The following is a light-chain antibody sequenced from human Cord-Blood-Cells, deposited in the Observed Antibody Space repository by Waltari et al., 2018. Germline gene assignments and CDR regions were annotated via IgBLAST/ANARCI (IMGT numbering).Light chain of an antibody. CDR3: QQYNSYPYT. Sequence: DIQMTQSPPTLSESVGDRVTITCRASQSISSWLAWYQQKPGKAPKLLIYKASSLESGVPSRFSGSGSGTEFTLTISSLQPDDFATYYCQQYNSYPYTFGQGTKLEIK. CDR2: KAS. CDR1: QSISSW. J-gene: IGKJ2*01. V-gene: IGKV1-5*03.